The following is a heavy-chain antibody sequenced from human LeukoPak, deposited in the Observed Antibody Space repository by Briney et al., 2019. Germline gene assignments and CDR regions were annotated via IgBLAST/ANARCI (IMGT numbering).Heavy chain of an antibody. CDR3: ARRGDLVSNAFDI. D-gene: IGHD2-21*01. V-gene: IGHV3-66*01. CDR1: GFTVSTNY. Sequence: GGSLRLSCAGSGFTVSTNYMCWVRQAPGKGLEWVSLLYSGGGTYYADSVKGRFTISRDNSKNTLYLQMNSLRAEDTAVYYCARRGDLVSNAFDIWGQGTMVTVSS. J-gene: IGHJ3*02. CDR2: LYSGGGT.